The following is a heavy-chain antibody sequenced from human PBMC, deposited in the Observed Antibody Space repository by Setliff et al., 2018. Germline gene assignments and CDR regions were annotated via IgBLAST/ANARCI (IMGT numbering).Heavy chain of an antibody. Sequence: GGSLRLSCAASGFTFTTYSIHWVRQAPGKGLEFVSAIDSNGGTTSYADSVKGRFTISRDNSKNTLYLQMGSLSPEDMAVYYCARRGPSGSYDYWGQGTLVTVSS. V-gene: IGHV3-64*02. CDR1: GFTFTTYS. CDR3: ARRGPSGSYDY. CDR2: IDSNGGTT. D-gene: IGHD1-26*01. J-gene: IGHJ4*02.